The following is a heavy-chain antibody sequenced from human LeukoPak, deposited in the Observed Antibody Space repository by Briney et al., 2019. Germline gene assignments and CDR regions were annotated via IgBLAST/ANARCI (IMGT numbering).Heavy chain of an antibody. Sequence: ASVKVSCKASGYTFTGYYMHWVRQAPGQGLEWMGWINPNSGGTNYAQKFQGRVTMTRDTSISTAYMELSRLRSDDTAVYYCARGGGYDSDYCYMDVWGKGTTVTVSS. J-gene: IGHJ6*03. CDR1: GYTFTGYY. CDR3: ARGGGYDSDYCYMDV. V-gene: IGHV1-2*02. D-gene: IGHD5-12*01. CDR2: INPNSGGT.